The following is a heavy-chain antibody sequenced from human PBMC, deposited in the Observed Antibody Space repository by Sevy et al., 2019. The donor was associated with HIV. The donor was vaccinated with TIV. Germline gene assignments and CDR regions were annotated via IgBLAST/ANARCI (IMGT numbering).Heavy chain of an antibody. V-gene: IGHV3-30*04. Sequence: GGSLRLSCAASGFTFSSYAMHWVRQAPGKGLEWVAVISYDGSNKYYADSVKGRFTISRDNSKNTLYLQMNSLRAEDTAVYYCARDWEDIVVVPAAIHYYYYGMDVWGQGTTVTVSS. CDR3: ARDWEDIVVVPAAIHYYYYGMDV. CDR2: ISYDGSNK. CDR1: GFTFSSYA. J-gene: IGHJ6*02. D-gene: IGHD2-2*02.